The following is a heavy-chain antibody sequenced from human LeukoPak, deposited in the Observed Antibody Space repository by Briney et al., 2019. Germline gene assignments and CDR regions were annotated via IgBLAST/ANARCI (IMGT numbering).Heavy chain of an antibody. J-gene: IGHJ3*02. CDR3: AKWMVRCDFWSGAFDI. Sequence: PGGSLRLSCAASGFTFSSYAMTWVRQAPGKGLEWVSAISGSGYNSYHADSVKGRFTISRDNSKNTLFLQMNSLRAEDTAIYYCAKWMVRCDFWSGAFDIWGQGTMVTV. CDR2: ISGSGYNS. CDR1: GFTFSSYA. V-gene: IGHV3-23*01. D-gene: IGHD3-3*01.